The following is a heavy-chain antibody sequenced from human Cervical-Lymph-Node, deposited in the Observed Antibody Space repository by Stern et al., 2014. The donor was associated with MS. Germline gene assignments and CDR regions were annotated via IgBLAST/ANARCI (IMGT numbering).Heavy chain of an antibody. CDR3: ARDRGLVGNTTDDY. V-gene: IGHV1-18*01. Sequence: QVQLVQSGAEVKKPGASVKVSCKASGFTFTNHGISWVRQAPGQGLEWMVWINGYNGNIDFAQKFQGRLIMTTDTSTSTVYMELRSLGFDDTAVYYCARDRGLVGNTTDDYWGQGTLVTVSS. CDR1: GFTFTNHG. D-gene: IGHD1-26*01. CDR2: INGYNGNI. J-gene: IGHJ4*02.